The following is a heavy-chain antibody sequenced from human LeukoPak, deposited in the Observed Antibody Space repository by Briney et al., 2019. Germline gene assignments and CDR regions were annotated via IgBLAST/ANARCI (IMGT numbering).Heavy chain of an antibody. J-gene: IGHJ4*02. V-gene: IGHV3-53*01. Sequence: GGSLRLSCVASAFSDKSNYMSWVRQAPGKGLEWVSVSYSGGSTYYEDSVKGRFTVSSDVSKNTLYLQMNNLRGEDTAVYYCASRHCSGENCYAGPLDFWGQGIQVTVSP. CDR1: AFSDKSNY. CDR2: SYSGGST. CDR3: ASRHCSGENCYAGPLDF. D-gene: IGHD2-8*02.